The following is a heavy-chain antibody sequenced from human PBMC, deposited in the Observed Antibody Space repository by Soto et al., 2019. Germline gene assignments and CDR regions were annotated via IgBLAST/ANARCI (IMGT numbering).Heavy chain of an antibody. V-gene: IGHV1-18*01. D-gene: IGHD3-3*01. Sequence: QVQLVQSGAEVKKPGASVKVSCKASGYTFTSYGISWVRQAPGQGLEWMGWISAYNGNTNYAQKLQGRVTMTTDTSTSTAYMELRSLRSDDTAVYYCARVHTSDWSGYPYYYYYMDVWGKGTTVTVSS. CDR1: GYTFTSYG. CDR3: ARVHTSDWSGYPYYYYYMDV. J-gene: IGHJ6*03. CDR2: ISAYNGNT.